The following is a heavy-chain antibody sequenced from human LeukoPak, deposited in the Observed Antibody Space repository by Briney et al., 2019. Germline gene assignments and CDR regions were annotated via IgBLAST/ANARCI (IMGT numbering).Heavy chain of an antibody. CDR3: ARHRGGGYYYY. D-gene: IGHD3-22*01. J-gene: IGHJ4*02. Sequence: PSETLSLTCTVSGGSFSRYYWSWIRQSPGKGLEWIGYIHYSGSTIYSPSLKSRVTISVDTSKNRFSLKLSSVTAADTAVYYCARHRGGGYYYYWGQGTLVTVSS. CDR2: IHYSGST. CDR1: GGSFSRYY. V-gene: IGHV4-59*08.